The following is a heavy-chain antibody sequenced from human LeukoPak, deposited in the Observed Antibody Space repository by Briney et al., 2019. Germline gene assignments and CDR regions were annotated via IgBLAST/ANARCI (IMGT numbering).Heavy chain of an antibody. J-gene: IGHJ4*02. D-gene: IGHD3-10*01. CDR2: ISAYNGNT. CDR1: GYTFTSYG. Sequence: ASVKVSCKASGYTFTSYGISCVRQAPGQGVEWMGWISAYNGNTNYAQKLQRRVTMTTDTSTSTAYMELRSLRSDDTAVYYCALGSLGSYYFYYWGQGTLVTVSS. CDR3: ALGSLGSYYFYY. V-gene: IGHV1-18*01.